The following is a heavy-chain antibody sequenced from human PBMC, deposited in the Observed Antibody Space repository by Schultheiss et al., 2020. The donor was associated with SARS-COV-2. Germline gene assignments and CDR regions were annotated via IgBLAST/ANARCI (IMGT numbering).Heavy chain of an antibody. J-gene: IGHJ4*02. D-gene: IGHD3-9*01. CDR2: INHSGST. V-gene: IGHV4-34*01. Sequence: SETLSLTCAVYGGSFSGYYWSWIRQPPGKGLEWIGEINHSGSTYYNPSLKSRVTISVATSKNQFSLKLSSVTPADTAVYYCARREGVGMTGYSLDYWGQGTLVTVSS. CDR1: GGSFSGYY. CDR3: ARREGVGMTGYSLDY.